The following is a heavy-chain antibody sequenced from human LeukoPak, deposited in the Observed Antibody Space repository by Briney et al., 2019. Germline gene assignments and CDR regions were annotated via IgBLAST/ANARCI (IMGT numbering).Heavy chain of an antibody. D-gene: IGHD3-22*01. CDR1: GFTFSSYA. CDR3: ARDEWNYHDSSGYPLDY. Sequence: GGSLRLSCAASGFTFSSYAMNWVRQSPGKGLEWVSSISSRTTYIYYADSVKGRFTISRDNAKNSLYLQMNSLRAEDTAIYYCARDEWNYHDSSGYPLDYWGQGTLVTVSS. J-gene: IGHJ4*02. V-gene: IGHV3-21*01. CDR2: ISSRTTYI.